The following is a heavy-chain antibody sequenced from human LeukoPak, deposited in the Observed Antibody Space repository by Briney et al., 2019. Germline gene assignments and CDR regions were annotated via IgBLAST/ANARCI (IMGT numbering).Heavy chain of an antibody. J-gene: IGHJ6*02. CDR3: ARVPPYYYYGMDV. Sequence: SQTLSLTCTVSGGSISSGSYYWSWIRQPAGKGLEWIGRIYTSGSTNYNPSLKSRVTISVDTSKNQFSLKLSSVTAADTAVYYCARVPPYYYYGMDVWLQATTVTVCS. CDR1: GGSISSGSYY. CDR2: IYTSGST. V-gene: IGHV4-61*02.